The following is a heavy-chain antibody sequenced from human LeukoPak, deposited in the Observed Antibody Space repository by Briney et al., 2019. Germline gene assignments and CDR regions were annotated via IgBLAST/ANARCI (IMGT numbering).Heavy chain of an antibody. Sequence: SLRLSCAASGFTFDDYAMHWVRQAPGKGLEWVSGISWNSGSIGYADSVKGRFTISRDNAKNSLYLQMNSLRAEDTALYYCAKATTVTHNWFDPWGQGTLVTVSS. CDR3: AKATTVTHNWFDP. V-gene: IGHV3-9*01. D-gene: IGHD4-17*01. CDR2: ISWNSGSI. J-gene: IGHJ5*02. CDR1: GFTFDDYA.